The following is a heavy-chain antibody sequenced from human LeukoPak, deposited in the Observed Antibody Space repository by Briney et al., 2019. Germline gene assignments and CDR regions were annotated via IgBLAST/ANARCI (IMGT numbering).Heavy chain of an antibody. V-gene: IGHV4-31*03. CDR3: ATSVGGYSSGWYRGYFDY. CDR1: GGSISSGGYY. Sequence: PSETLSLTCTVSGGSISSGGYYWSWIRQHPGKGLEWIGYVYYSGSTYYNPSLKSRVTISVDTSKNQFSLKLSSVTAADTAVYYCATSVGGYSSGWYRGYFDYWGQGTLVTVSS. D-gene: IGHD6-19*01. CDR2: VYYSGST. J-gene: IGHJ4*02.